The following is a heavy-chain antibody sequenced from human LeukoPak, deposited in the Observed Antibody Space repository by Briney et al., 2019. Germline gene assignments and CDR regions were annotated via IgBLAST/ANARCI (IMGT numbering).Heavy chain of an antibody. CDR2: TYYRSKWHN. V-gene: IGHV6-1*01. CDR1: GDSVSSNIAA. D-gene: IGHD3-3*01. Sequence: SQTLSLTCAISGDSVSSNIAAWNWIRQSPSRGLEWLGRTYYRSKWHNDYAVSVKSRITINPDTSKNQFSLQLNSVTPEDTAVYYCARDGDFWSGYYLGSFDYWGQGTLVAVSS. CDR3: ARDGDFWSGYYLGSFDY. J-gene: IGHJ4*02.